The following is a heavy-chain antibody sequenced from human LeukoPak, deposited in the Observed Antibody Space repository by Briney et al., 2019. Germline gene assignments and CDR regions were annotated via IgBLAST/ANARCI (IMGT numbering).Heavy chain of an antibody. CDR1: GFTFSSYG. V-gene: IGHV3-33*01. CDR2: IWYDGSNK. CDR3: AREGYYYGMNV. J-gene: IGHJ6*02. Sequence: PGGSLRLSCAASGFTFSSYGMHWVRQAPGKGLEWVAVIWYDGSNKYYADSVKGRFTTSRDNSKNTLYLQMNSLRAEDTAVYYCAREGYYYGMNVWGQGTTVTVSS.